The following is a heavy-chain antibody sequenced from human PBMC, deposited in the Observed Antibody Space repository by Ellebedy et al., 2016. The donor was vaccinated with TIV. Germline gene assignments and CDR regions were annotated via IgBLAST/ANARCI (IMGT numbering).Heavy chain of an antibody. CDR3: ARGRGYYDSKSYYKGHDY. V-gene: IGHV1-8*01. CDR1: GYTFTSYD. J-gene: IGHJ4*02. D-gene: IGHD3-10*01. Sequence: AASVKVSCKASGYTFTSYDIYWVRQATGQGLEGMGWMNPNSGNTGHAQNFQGRVTMTRNTSISTAYMELSSLRSEDTAVYYCARGRGYYDSKSYYKGHDYWGQGTLVTVSS. CDR2: MNPNSGNT.